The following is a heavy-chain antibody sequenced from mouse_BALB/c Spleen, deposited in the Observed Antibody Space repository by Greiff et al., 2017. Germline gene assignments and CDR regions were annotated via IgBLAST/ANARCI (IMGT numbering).Heavy chain of an antibody. CDR2: ISSGGSYT. J-gene: IGHJ3*01. CDR1: GFTFSSYG. V-gene: IGHV5-6*01. CDR3: AREGCSSPWFAY. Sequence: EVQLVESGGDLVKPGGSLKLSCAASGFTFSSYGMSWVRQTPDKRLEWVATISSGGSYTYYPDSVKGRFTISRDNAKNTLYLQMSSLKSEDTAMYYCAREGCSSPWFAYWGQGTLVTVSA. D-gene: IGHD1-1*01.